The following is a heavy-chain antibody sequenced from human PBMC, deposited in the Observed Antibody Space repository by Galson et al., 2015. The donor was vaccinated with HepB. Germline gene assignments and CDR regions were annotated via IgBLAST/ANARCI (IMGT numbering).Heavy chain of an antibody. J-gene: IGHJ4*02. CDR1: GFTFSNYA. V-gene: IGHV3-64*04. CDR3: TTHSTPVTFDY. CDR2: INTNGGNT. Sequence: SLRLSCAASGFTFSNYAMHWVRQAPGKAPEYVATINTNGGNTYYADSVKDRFIISRDNSKNVLYLQMNSLKTEDTAVYYCTTHSTPVTFDYWGQGTLVTVSS. D-gene: IGHD4-11*01.